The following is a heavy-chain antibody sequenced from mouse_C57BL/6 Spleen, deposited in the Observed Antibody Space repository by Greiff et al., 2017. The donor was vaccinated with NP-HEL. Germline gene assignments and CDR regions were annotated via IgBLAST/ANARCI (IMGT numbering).Heavy chain of an antibody. J-gene: IGHJ3*01. Sequence: VQLQQSGPELVKPGASVKMSCKASGYTFTDYNMHWVKQSHGKSLEWIGYINPNNGGTSYNQKFKGKATLTVNKSSSTAYMELRSLTSEDSAVYYCARERGTGALFAYWGQGTLVTVSA. CDR2: INPNNGGT. CDR3: ARERGTGALFAY. V-gene: IGHV1-22*01. D-gene: IGHD4-1*01. CDR1: GYTFTDYN.